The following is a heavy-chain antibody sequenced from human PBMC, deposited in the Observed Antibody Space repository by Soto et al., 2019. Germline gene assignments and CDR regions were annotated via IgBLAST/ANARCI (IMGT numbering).Heavy chain of an antibody. D-gene: IGHD2-15*01. V-gene: IGHV1-3*01. CDR1: GYTFTSYA. CDR2: INAGNGNT. J-gene: IGHJ4*02. CDR3: ARDARYCSGGSCYSSFDY. Sequence: ASVKVSCKASGYTFTSYAMHWVRQAPGQRLEWMGWINAGNGNTKYSQKFQGRVTITRDTSASTAYMELSSLRSEDTAVYYCARDARYCSGGSCYSSFDYWGQGTLVTVSS.